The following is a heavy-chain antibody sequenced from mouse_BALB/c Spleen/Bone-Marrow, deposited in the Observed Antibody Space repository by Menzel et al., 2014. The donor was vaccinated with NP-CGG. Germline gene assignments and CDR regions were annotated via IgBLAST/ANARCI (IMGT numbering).Heavy chain of an antibody. CDR1: GFSLTSYG. Sequence: VHLVESGPGLVSPSQSLSITCTVSGFSLTSYGLHWVRQPPGKGLEWLGVIWAGGNTNYNSALMSRLSISKDNSKSQVFLEMNSLQTDDTAIYYCAREKYGNDYWGQGTTLTVSS. D-gene: IGHD2-10*02. CDR2: IWAGGNT. J-gene: IGHJ2*01. CDR3: AREKYGNDY. V-gene: IGHV2-9*02.